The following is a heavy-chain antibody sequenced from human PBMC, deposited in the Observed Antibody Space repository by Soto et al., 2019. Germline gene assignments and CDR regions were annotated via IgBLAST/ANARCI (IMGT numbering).Heavy chain of an antibody. Sequence: EVQLLESGGGLVQPGGSLRLSCVASGFTFSDYAMSWVRQAPREGLTWVSTISGSGGTTYYADSVKGRFTISRNNSKNTLYLQVNSLIAEDSAKDSCAGYCSPTSCTIRYGMDVWGQGTTFTVSS. V-gene: IGHV3-23*01. CDR3: AGYCSPTSCTIRYGMDV. CDR1: GFTFSDYA. CDR2: ISGSGGTT. D-gene: IGHD2-15*01. J-gene: IGHJ6*02.